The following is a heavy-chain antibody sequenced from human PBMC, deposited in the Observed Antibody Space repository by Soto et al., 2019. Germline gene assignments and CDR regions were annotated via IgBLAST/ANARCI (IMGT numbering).Heavy chain of an antibody. D-gene: IGHD3-22*01. Sequence: QVQLVQSGAEVKKPGSSVKVSCKAAGGTFSIYTISWVRQAPGQGLEWMGRIISILGIANYAQKFKGRVTITADKPTSTAYMELSSLRSEDTAVYYCASRYDSSDYWGQGTLVTVSS. V-gene: IGHV1-69*02. CDR1: GGTFSIYT. CDR2: IISILGIA. J-gene: IGHJ4*02. CDR3: ASRYDSSDY.